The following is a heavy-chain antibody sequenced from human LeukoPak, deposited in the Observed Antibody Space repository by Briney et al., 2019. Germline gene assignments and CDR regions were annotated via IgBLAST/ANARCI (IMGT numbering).Heavy chain of an antibody. CDR3: ARDRCGGDCYFGDDAFDI. D-gene: IGHD2-21*01. V-gene: IGHV1-18*01. CDR2: ISAYNGNT. CDR1: GYTFTSYG. J-gene: IGHJ3*02. Sequence: VASVKVSCKASGYTFTSYGISWVRQAPRQGLEWVGWISAYNGNTNYAQKLQGRVTMTTDTSTSTAYMELRSLRSDDTAVYYCARDRCGGDCYFGDDAFDIWGQGTMVTVSS.